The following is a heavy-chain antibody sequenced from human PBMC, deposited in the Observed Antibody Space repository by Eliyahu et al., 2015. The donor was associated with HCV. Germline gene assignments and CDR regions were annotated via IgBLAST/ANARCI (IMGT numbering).Heavy chain of an antibody. Sequence: RLSCAASGFTFSSYAMSWVRQAPGXGLEWXSTISGSGGNTYYADXVKGRFTISRDNSKNTLYLQMNSLRAEDTAVYYCAKVWWLRGGWFDPWGQGTLVTVSS. CDR3: AKVWWLRGGWFDP. J-gene: IGHJ5*02. CDR2: ISGSGGNT. D-gene: IGHD5-12*01. V-gene: IGHV3-23*01. CDR1: GFTFSSYA.